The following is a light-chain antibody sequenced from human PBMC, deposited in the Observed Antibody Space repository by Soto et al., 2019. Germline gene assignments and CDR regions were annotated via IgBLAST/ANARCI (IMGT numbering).Light chain of an antibody. V-gene: IGKV3D-15*01. J-gene: IGKJ3*01. CDR3: QQYNNWPFT. Sequence: EIVMTQSPATLSVSPGERATLSCRASQSVSSNLAWYQQKPGQAHRLLMYGASTRATGIPARFSGSRSGTEFTLTISSLQSEECAVYYCQQYNNWPFTVGPGTKVDI. CDR2: GAS. CDR1: QSVSSN.